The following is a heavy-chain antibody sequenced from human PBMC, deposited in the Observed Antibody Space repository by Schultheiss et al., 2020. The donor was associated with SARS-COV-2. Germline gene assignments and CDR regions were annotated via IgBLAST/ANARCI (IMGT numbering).Heavy chain of an antibody. CDR2: ISSSSSYI. Sequence: GGSLRLSCAASGFTFSGYSMHWVRQAPGKGLEWVSSISSSSSYIYYADSVKGRFTISRDNSKNTLYLQMNSLRPEDTAVYYCARDSTTDYGMDVWGQGTTVTVSS. CDR1: GFTFSGYS. CDR3: ARDSTTDYGMDV. V-gene: IGHV3-21*01. J-gene: IGHJ6*02. D-gene: IGHD2/OR15-2a*01.